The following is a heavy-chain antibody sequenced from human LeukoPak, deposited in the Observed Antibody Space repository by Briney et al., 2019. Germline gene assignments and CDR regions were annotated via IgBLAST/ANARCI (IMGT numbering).Heavy chain of an antibody. CDR1: GFTLSGYW. D-gene: IGHD2-8*02. J-gene: IGHJ4*02. Sequence: GGSLRLSCAASGFTLSGYWMHWVRQAPGEGLVWVSRIDPDGTTTNYADSVKGRFTTSRDNAKNTLYLQMNSLRAEDTAVYHCARIRAGGFDYWGQGTLVTVSS. CDR3: ARIRAGGFDY. CDR2: IDPDGTTT. V-gene: IGHV3-74*01.